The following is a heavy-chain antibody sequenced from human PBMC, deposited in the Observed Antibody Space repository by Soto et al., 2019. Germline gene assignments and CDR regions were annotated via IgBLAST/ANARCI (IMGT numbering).Heavy chain of an antibody. J-gene: IGHJ4*02. D-gene: IGHD6-19*01. CDR2: IYHSGST. CDR1: GGSISSPNW. CDR3: ARRSSVTGFDC. Sequence: QVQLQESGPGLVKPSGTLSLTCAVSGGSISSPNWWSWVRQSPEKGVEWIGEIYHSGSTNYNPSLNSRVTISVDKSKHPFSLRLTSVTAADTALYFCARRSSVTGFDCWGQGTLLTVSS. V-gene: IGHV4-4*02.